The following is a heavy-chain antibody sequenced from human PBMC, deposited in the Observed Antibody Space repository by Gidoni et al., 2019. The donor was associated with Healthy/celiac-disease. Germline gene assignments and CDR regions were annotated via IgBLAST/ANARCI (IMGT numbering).Heavy chain of an antibody. CDR2: INHSGST. J-gene: IGHJ6*02. V-gene: IGHV4-34*01. Sequence: QVQLQQWGAGLLKPSETLSLTCAVYGGSFSGYYGSWNRQPPGKGLEWIGEINHSGSTNYNPSLKSRVTISVDTSKNQFSLKLSSVTAADTAVYYCARGPGAAAGTGPQRDYYYGMDVWGQGTTVTVSS. CDR1: GGSFSGYY. CDR3: ARGPGAAAGTGPQRDYYYGMDV. D-gene: IGHD6-13*01.